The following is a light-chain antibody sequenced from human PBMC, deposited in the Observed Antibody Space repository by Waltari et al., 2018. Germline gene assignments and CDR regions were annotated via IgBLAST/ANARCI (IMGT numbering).Light chain of an antibody. CDR3: FSYAGSNSFA. J-gene: IGLJ2*01. V-gene: IGLV2-23*02. CDR1: SNDIGSYNF. Sequence: QSALTQPASVSGSPGQSITVSCIGTSNDIGSYNFVSWFQQHPGRAPKLMIYAVSERPLGVSNRVSGSKSGNTASLTISGLQAEDEADYYCFSYAGSNSFAFGGGTRVTVL. CDR2: AVS.